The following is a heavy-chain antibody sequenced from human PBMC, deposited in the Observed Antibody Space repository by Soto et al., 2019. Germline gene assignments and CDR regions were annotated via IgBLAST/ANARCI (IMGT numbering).Heavy chain of an antibody. D-gene: IGHD1-26*01. CDR1: GGSISSSNW. CDR3: VRPYSVLDT. CDR2: IYHSGST. Sequence: QVQLQESGPGLVKPSGTLSLTCAVSGGSISSSNWWSWVRQPPGKGLEWIGEIYHSGSTNYNPSLKSRGIMSVAKSKNQFSLKLSSVTASGTAAYYCVRPYSVLDTWGQGTLVTVSS. V-gene: IGHV4-4*02. J-gene: IGHJ5*02.